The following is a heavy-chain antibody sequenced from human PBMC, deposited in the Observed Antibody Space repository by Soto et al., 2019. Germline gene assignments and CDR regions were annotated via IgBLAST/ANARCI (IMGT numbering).Heavy chain of an antibody. J-gene: IGHJ5*02. V-gene: IGHV1-3*01. Sequence: ASVKVSCKASGYTFTSYAMHWVRQAPGQRLEWMGWINAGNGNTKYSQKFQGRVTITRDTSASTAYMELSSLRSEDTAVYYCARAAPYYDFWSGPFDNWFDPWGKGTLVTVSS. CDR2: INAGNGNT. D-gene: IGHD3-3*01. CDR3: ARAAPYYDFWSGPFDNWFDP. CDR1: GYTFTSYA.